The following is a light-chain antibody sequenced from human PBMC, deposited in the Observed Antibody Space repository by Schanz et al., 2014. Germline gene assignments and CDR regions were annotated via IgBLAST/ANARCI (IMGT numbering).Light chain of an antibody. J-gene: IGKJ2*01. CDR2: GAF. Sequence: EIVLTQSPGTLSLSPGERATLSCKASQSISGYDLAWYQQKPGQAPRLLIYGAFDRATGIPDRFSGSGSETEFTLTISSLQSEDFAVYYCQQYNKWPLYTFGQGTKLEIK. CDR1: QSISGY. CDR3: QQYNKWPLYT. V-gene: IGKV3D-15*01.